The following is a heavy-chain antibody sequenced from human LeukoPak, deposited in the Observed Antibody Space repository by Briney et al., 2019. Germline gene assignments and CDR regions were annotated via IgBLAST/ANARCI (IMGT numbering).Heavy chain of an antibody. V-gene: IGHV4-39*07. Sequence: SETLSLTCTVSGGSISSSSYYWGWIRQPPGKGLEWIGSIYYSGSTNYNPSPKSRVTMSVDTSKNQFSLKLSSVTAADTAVYYCARLVVGDFDYWGQGTLVTVSS. D-gene: IGHD3-16*01. CDR1: GGSISSSSYY. J-gene: IGHJ4*02. CDR3: ARLVVGDFDY. CDR2: IYYSGST.